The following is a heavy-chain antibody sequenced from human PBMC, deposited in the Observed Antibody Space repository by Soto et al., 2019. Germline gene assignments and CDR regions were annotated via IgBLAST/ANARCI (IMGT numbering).Heavy chain of an antibody. CDR2: IKQDGSEK. Sequence: EVQLVESGGGLVQPGGSLRLSCAASGFTFSSYWMSWVRQAPGKGLEWVANIKQDGSEKYYVDSVKGRFTISRDNAKNSLYLQMNSLRAEDTAVYYCAREGGRSYGLPERYDYWGQGTLVTVSS. CDR3: AREGGRSYGLPERYDY. V-gene: IGHV3-7*01. J-gene: IGHJ4*02. D-gene: IGHD5-18*01. CDR1: GFTFSSYW.